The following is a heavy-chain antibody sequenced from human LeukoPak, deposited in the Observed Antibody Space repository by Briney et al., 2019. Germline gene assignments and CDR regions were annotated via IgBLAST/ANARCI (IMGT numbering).Heavy chain of an antibody. D-gene: IGHD6-19*01. CDR3: AKDSSGWYSAIDY. V-gene: IGHV3-21*04. Sequence: PGGSLRLSCTASGFTFSSYTMNWVRQAPGKGLEWVSSITSSSRDIYYGDSVKGRFTISRDNAKNSLFLQMNSLRVEDTALYYCAKDSSGWYSAIDYWGQGTLVTVSS. CDR2: ITSSSRDI. J-gene: IGHJ4*02. CDR1: GFTFSSYT.